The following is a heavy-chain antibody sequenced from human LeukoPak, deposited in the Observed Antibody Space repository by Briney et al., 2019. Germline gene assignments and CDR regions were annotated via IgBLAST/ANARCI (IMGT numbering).Heavy chain of an antibody. D-gene: IGHD6-19*01. Sequence: GGSLRLSCAASGFTFSSYWMSWVRLAPGKGLEWVANIKQDGSEKYYVDSVKGRFTISRDNAKNSLYLQMSSLRAEDTAVYYCARRIAVAGYWYFDLWGRGTLVPVSS. CDR1: GFTFSSYW. CDR3: ARRIAVAGYWYFDL. V-gene: IGHV3-7*01. CDR2: IKQDGSEK. J-gene: IGHJ2*01.